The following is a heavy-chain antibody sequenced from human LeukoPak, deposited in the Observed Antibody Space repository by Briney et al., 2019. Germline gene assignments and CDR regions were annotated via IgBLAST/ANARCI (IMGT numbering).Heavy chain of an antibody. J-gene: IGHJ3*02. CDR3: ARAGSKFDAFHI. V-gene: IGHV4-59*01. D-gene: IGHD3-10*01. Sequence: SETLSLTCTVSGGSISSYYWSWIGQPPGKGLEWIGYIYYSGSTNYNPSLKSRVTISVDTSKNQFSLKLSSVTAADTAVYYCARAGSKFDAFHIWGQGTMVTVSS. CDR1: GGSISSYY. CDR2: IYYSGST.